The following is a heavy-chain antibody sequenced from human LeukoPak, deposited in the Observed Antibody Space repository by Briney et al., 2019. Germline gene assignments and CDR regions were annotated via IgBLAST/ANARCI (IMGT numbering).Heavy chain of an antibody. D-gene: IGHD1-1*01. CDR2: ISYDAGDK. Sequence: GSLRLSCAASGFTFSSYAMHWVRQAPGKGLEWVAIISYDAGDKYYADSVKGRFTTSRDNSKNTLYLQMNSLRAEDTAVYHCTRETEAFDYWGQGTLVTVSS. CDR3: TRETEAFDY. V-gene: IGHV3-30*04. J-gene: IGHJ4*02. CDR1: GFTFSSYA.